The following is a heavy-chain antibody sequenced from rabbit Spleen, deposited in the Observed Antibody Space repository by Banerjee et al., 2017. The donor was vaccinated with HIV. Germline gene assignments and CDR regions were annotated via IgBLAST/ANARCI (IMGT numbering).Heavy chain of an antibody. D-gene: IGHD1-1*01. CDR2: INTITGKT. CDR3: ARDLPEIVGWNFGF. CDR1: GFSFSEKEV. V-gene: IGHV1S45*01. J-gene: IGHJ6*01. Sequence: QEQLEESGGGLVQPEGSLTLTCTASGFSFSEKEVMCWVRQAAGKGLEWIGCINTITGKTLYATWAKGRFTISRASSTTVFLQMTRLTAADTATYFCARDLPEIVGWNFGFWGPGTLVTVS.